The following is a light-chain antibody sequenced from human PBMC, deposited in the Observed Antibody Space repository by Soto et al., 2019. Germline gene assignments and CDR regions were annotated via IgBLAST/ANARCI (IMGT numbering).Light chain of an antibody. Sequence: QSVQTQPPSVSGAPGQRVTISCTGSSSNIGSGYDVNWYQQVPGTAPKLRIYGHSNRPSGVPDRFSGSKSGTSASLAITGLQAEDEADYYCQSYDSSLSAYVVGTGTKVTVI. CDR1: SSNIGSGYD. J-gene: IGLJ1*01. CDR2: GHS. CDR3: QSYDSSLSAYV. V-gene: IGLV1-40*01.